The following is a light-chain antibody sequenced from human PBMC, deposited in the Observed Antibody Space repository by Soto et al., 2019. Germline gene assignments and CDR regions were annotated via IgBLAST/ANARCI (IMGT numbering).Light chain of an antibody. CDR1: NREIGCYYF. J-gene: IGLJ1*01. CDR2: DVS. V-gene: IGLV2-14*01. Sequence: QSVPTQPASASGSPGRPSPIPSPGTNREIGCYYFVSWYQQHPGKAPKLMIYDVSNRPSGVSNRFSGSKSGNTASLTISGLQAEDEADYYCSSYRRSNTCFVFGTGTKVPVL. CDR3: SSYRRSNTCFV.